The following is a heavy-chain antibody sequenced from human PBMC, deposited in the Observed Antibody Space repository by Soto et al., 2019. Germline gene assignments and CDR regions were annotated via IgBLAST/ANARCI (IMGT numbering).Heavy chain of an antibody. J-gene: IGHJ5*02. CDR2: ISSNSAYI. Sequence: VGSLRLSCAASGFTFRSFTMNWVRQAPGKGLEWVSTISSNSAYIYYTDALRGRFTISRDNAKNSLHLQMNSLRAEDTAVYYCTRDASRDSSARGWFDPWGPGTLVTVS. CDR3: TRDASRDSSARGWFDP. D-gene: IGHD6-13*01. V-gene: IGHV3-21*01. CDR1: GFTFRSFT.